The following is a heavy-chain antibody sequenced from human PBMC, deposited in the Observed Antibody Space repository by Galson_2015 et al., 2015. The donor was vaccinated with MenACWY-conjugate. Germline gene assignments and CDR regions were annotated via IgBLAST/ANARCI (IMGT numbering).Heavy chain of an antibody. V-gene: IGHV3-48*02. J-gene: IGHJ4*02. D-gene: IGHD5-12*01. CDR3: ASYRDSGYDSPFDY. CDR2: ITNSGNSI. Sequence: SLRLSCAASGFTFGIYSMSWVRQAPGKGLEWVSYITNSGNSIYYGDSVKGRFTISRDNAKNSLYLQMNSLRDEDTAVYYCASYRDSGYDSPFDYWGQGTLVTVSS. CDR1: GFTFGIYS.